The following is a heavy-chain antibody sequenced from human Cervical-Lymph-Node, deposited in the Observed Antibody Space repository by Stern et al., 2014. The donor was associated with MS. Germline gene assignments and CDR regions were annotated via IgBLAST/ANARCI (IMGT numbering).Heavy chain of an antibody. CDR1: GYTFTTYY. J-gene: IGHJ4*02. D-gene: IGHD1-1*01. CDR2: FNPSGGKT. Sequence: QVQLGQSGAELRKPGASVKISCEASGYTFTTYYMHWVRQAPGQGLERVALFNPSGGKTTYAQRFQGRVTVTGDTSTSTVYMELTGLRSEDTAVYYCARVLSLATSDSWGQGTLVIVSS. CDR3: ARVLSLATSDS. V-gene: IGHV1-46*01.